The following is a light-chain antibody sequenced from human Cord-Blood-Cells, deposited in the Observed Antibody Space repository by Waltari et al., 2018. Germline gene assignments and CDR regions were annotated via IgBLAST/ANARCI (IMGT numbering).Light chain of an antibody. J-gene: IGKJ1*01. CDR2: KAS. CDR1: QSISSW. V-gene: IGKV1-5*03. Sequence: DIQMTQSPSPLSASLGARVPLTCRASQSISSWLAWYQQKPGKAPKLLIYKASSLESGVPSRFSGSGSGTEFTLTISSLQPDDFATYYCQQYNSYSGAFGQGTKVEIK. CDR3: QQYNSYSGA.